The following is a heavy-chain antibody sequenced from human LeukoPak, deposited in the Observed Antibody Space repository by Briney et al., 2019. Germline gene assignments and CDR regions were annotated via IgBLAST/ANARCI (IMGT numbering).Heavy chain of an antibody. CDR3: ARIKYSSGWNYYYYMDV. Sequence: PSETLSLTCTVSGGSISSSSYYWGWIRQPPGKGLEWIGYIYYSGSTNYNPSLRSRVTISVDTSKNQFSLKLSSVTAADTAVYYCARIKYSSGWNYYYYMDVWGKGTTVTVSS. CDR1: GGSISSSSYY. J-gene: IGHJ6*03. CDR2: IYYSGST. V-gene: IGHV4-61*05. D-gene: IGHD6-19*01.